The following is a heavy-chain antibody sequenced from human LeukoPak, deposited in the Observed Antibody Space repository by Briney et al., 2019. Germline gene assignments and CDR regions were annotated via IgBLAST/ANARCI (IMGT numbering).Heavy chain of an antibody. CDR1: GYNFANYW. D-gene: IGHD3/OR15-3a*01. CDR2: IYPGDSNT. Sequence: GESLKISCKGSGYNFANYWVARVRQMPGKGLEWMGIIYPGDSNTRYSPSFQGRVTISADKSISTAYLQWGSLKASDTAMYYCARQAYTSTWTGDYWGQGTLVTVSS. V-gene: IGHV5-51*01. J-gene: IGHJ4*02. CDR3: ARQAYTSTWTGDY.